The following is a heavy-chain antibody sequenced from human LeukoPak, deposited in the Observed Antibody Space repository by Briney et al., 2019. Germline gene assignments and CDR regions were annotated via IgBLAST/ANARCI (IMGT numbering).Heavy chain of an antibody. J-gene: IGHJ4*02. V-gene: IGHV3-21*01. D-gene: IGHD3-10*01. CDR3: AREQFDYGSGTYYNGGYYY. CDR2: ISSIISYI. Sequence: GGSLRLACAASAFTFSSYSMNWVRQAPGKGLEWVSSISSIISYIYYTDSVKGRFTISRDNAKNSLYLQMNSLRAEDTAVYYCAREQFDYGSGTYYNGGYYYWGQGTLVTVSS. CDR1: AFTFSSYS.